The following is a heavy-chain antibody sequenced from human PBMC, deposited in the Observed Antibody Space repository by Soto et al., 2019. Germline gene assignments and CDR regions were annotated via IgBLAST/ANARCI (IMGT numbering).Heavy chain of an antibody. CDR1: GYTFTSYG. V-gene: IGHV1-18*01. J-gene: IGHJ6*02. CDR2: IRTHNGNT. D-gene: IGHD3-3*01. Sequence: ASVKVSCKASGYTFTSYGISWVRQAPGKGLEWLGWIRTHNGNTNYAQHLQGRVSMTTDTTTSTAYMDLRSLRSDDTAVYYCARDQCIITFGVYSIYYYGMDVWGQGTTVTVSS. CDR3: ARDQCIITFGVYSIYYYGMDV.